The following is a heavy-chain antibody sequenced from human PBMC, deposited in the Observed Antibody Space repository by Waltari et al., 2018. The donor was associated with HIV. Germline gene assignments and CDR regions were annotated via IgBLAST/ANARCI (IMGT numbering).Heavy chain of an antibody. Sequence: EVQLLECGGVLVQHGGYLRRVCAASGLLFRNFVKSWVRQAPGKGLELVSGISGGGHAPFYADSVKGRFTISRDNSKNTLYLQMHSLRAEDTAVYYCARLDFWLKYNFDYWGQGTLVTVSS. CDR3: ARLDFWLKYNFDY. V-gene: IGHV3-23*01. D-gene: IGHD1-1*01. CDR2: ISGGGHAP. CDR1: GLLFRNFV. J-gene: IGHJ4*02.